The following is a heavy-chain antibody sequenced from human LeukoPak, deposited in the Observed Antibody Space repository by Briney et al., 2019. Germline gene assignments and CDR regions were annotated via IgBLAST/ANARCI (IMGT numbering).Heavy chain of an antibody. CDR2: ISSSSSTI. Sequence: GGSLRLSCAASGFTFSSYSMNWVRQAPGKGPEWVSYISSSSSTIYYADSVKGRFTISRDNAKNSLYLQMNSLRAEDTAVYYCARGYYDSSGYYQSFDYWGQGTLVTVSS. CDR3: ARGYYDSSGYYQSFDY. CDR1: GFTFSSYS. V-gene: IGHV3-48*04. D-gene: IGHD3-22*01. J-gene: IGHJ4*02.